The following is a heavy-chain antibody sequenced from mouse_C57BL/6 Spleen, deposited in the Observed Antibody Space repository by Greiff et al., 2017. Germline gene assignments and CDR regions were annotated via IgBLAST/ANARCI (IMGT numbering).Heavy chain of an antibody. CDR2: IDPSDSET. CDR3: AYGNHYYAMDY. CDR1: GYTFTSYW. V-gene: IGHV1-52*01. Sequence: QVQLQQPGAELVRPGSSVKLSCKASGYTFTSYWMHWVKQRPIQGLEWIGNIDPSDSETHYNQKFKDKATLTVDKSSSTAYMQLSSLTSEDSAVYYCAYGNHYYAMDYWGQGTSVTVSS. D-gene: IGHD2-1*01. J-gene: IGHJ4*01.